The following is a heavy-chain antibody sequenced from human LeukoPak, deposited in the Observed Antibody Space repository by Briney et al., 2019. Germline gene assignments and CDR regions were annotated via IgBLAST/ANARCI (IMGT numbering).Heavy chain of an antibody. V-gene: IGHV3-15*01. Sequence: PGGSLRLSCAASGFTFSNAWMSWVRQAPGKGLEWVGRIKSKTDGGTTDYAAPVKGRFTISRDDSKNTLYLQMNSLKTEDTAVYYCTTGAYGDYFPYYFDYWGQGTLVTVSS. CDR1: GFTFSNAW. D-gene: IGHD4-17*01. CDR2: IKSKTDGGTT. J-gene: IGHJ4*02. CDR3: TTGAYGDYFPYYFDY.